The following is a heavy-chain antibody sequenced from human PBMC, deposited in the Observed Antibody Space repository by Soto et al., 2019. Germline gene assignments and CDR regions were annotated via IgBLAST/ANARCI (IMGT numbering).Heavy chain of an antibody. CDR2: IYPGDSDT. Sequence: PAESLTIPCKVSGYSFTSYWIGWVLQMPGKGLEWMGIIYPGDSDTRYSPSFQGQVTISADKSISTAYLQWSSLKASDTAMYYCARPRTHSSSPFDYWGQGTLVTVSS. V-gene: IGHV5-51*01. D-gene: IGHD6-6*01. CDR1: GYSFTSYW. CDR3: ARPRTHSSSPFDY. J-gene: IGHJ4*02.